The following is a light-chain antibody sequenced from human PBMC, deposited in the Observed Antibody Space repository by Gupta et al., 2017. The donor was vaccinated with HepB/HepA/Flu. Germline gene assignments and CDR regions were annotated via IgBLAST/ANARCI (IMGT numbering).Light chain of an antibody. V-gene: IGLV2-23*02. J-gene: IGLJ2*01. CDR3: CSYAGSFVV. Sequence: QSALTQPASVSGSPGQSITISCAGTSSDVGSYNPVSWYQQHPGKAPKLIIYDVTKRPSGVSNRFSASKSGNTASLTISGLQAEDEADYYCCSYAGSFVVFGGGTKLIVL. CDR2: DVT. CDR1: SSDVGSYNP.